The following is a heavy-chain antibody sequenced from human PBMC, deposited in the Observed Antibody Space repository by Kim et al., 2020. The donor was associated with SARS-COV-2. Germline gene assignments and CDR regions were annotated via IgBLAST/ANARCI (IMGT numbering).Heavy chain of an antibody. V-gene: IGHV4-59*01. J-gene: IGHJ2*01. CDR3: ARDHREWLQYTANWYFEI. D-gene: IGHD3-3*01. Sequence: SETLSLTCTVSGGSISSYYWNWIRQPPGKGLEWIGYIYYSGSTNYNPSLKSRVTISVDTSKNQFSLKLSSVTAADTAVYYCARDHREWLQYTANWYFEIWGRGPLVTVSS. CDR1: GGSISSYY. CDR2: IYYSGST.